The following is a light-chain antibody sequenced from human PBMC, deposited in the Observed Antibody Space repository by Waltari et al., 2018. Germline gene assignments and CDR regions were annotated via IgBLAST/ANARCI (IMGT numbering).Light chain of an antibody. V-gene: IGLV1-44*01. J-gene: IGLJ2*01. CDR2: SKE. Sequence: LTGATPKLLTYSKEQRPSDVPVRFSASKSGASAALAIIGRQSEDEAVYYCASWDDSLAGPVFGGGTSLTVL. CDR3: ASWDDSLAGPV.